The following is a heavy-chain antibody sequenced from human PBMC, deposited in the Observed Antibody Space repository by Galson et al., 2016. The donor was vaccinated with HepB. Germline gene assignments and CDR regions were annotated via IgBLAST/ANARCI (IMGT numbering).Heavy chain of an antibody. J-gene: IGHJ6*02. Sequence: SLRLSCAASGFTFSSCYMHWVRLATRKGLECISPITTAGDTYYPGSVTGRFTISRDKSKNMLYLQMSSLRAEDTAVYYCAKGHAGYDFWSGYYTPPYYYYGMDVWGQG. CDR3: AKGHAGYDFWSGYYTPPYYYYGMDV. CDR2: ITTAGDT. CDR1: GFTFSSCY. V-gene: IGHV3-13*04. D-gene: IGHD3-3*01.